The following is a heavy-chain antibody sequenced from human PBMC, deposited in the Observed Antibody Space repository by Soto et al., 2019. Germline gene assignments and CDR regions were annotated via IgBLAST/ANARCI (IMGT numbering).Heavy chain of an antibody. V-gene: IGHV3-74*01. CDR1: GFTFSSYW. CDR2: INSDGSIT. J-gene: IGHJ4*02. CDR3: LRYSRSVGGSYRPDY. D-gene: IGHD3-16*02. Sequence: GGSLRLSCAASGFTFSSYWMHWVRQVPEKGLVWVSRINSDGSITNYADAVKGRFTISRDNVKNTLYLQMNSLRAEDTAVYYCLRYSRSVGGSYRPDYWGQGTLVTVSS.